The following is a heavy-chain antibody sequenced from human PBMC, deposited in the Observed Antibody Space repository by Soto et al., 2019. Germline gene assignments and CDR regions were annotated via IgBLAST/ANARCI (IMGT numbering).Heavy chain of an antibody. Sequence: SETLSLTCTVSVGSISSCDDYWSWILHPPVKGMDLIGYIYYSGSTYYNPSLKSRVTISVDTSKNQFSLKLSSVTAADTAVYYCARVGYIGIVVVPAAPGHVGFDPWGQGTLVTVSS. CDR1: VGSISSCDDY. CDR2: IYYSGST. V-gene: IGHV4-30-4*01. D-gene: IGHD2-2*01. CDR3: ARVGYIGIVVVPAAPGHVGFDP. J-gene: IGHJ5*02.